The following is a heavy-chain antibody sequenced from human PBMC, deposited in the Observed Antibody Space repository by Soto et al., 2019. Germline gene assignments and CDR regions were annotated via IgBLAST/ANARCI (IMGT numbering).Heavy chain of an antibody. CDR3: ARDSGYDGGHDY. Sequence: SETLSLTCPVSGGSISSGGYYWSWIRQHPGKGLEWIGYIYYSGSTYYNPSLKSRVTISVDTSKNQFSLKLSSVTAADTAVYYCARDSGYDGGHDYWGQGTLVTVSS. CDR2: IYYSGST. J-gene: IGHJ4*02. CDR1: GGSISSGGYY. V-gene: IGHV4-31*03. D-gene: IGHD5-12*01.